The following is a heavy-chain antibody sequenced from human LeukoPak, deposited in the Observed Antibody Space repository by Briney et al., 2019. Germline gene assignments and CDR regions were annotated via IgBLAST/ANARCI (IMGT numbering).Heavy chain of an antibody. Sequence: GESLKISCKGSGYTFTSYWIGWVRQVPGKGLEWMGIIYPGDSDTRYSPSFQGQVTISADKSISTAYLQWSSLKASDTAMYYCARIIRTYCGGDCYRAEYFQYWGQGTLVSVSS. J-gene: IGHJ1*01. CDR3: ARIIRTYCGGDCYRAEYFQY. V-gene: IGHV5-51*01. D-gene: IGHD2-21*02. CDR2: IYPGDSDT. CDR1: GYTFTSYW.